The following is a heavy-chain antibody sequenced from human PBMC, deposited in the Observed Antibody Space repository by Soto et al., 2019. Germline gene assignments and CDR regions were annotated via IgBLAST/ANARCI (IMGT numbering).Heavy chain of an antibody. V-gene: IGHV3-30*18. D-gene: IGHD4-17*01. J-gene: IGHJ4*02. CDR3: ANDGAVTSPSPFDY. CDR1: GFTFSSYG. Sequence: QVQLVESGGGVVQPGRSLGLSCAASGFTFSSYGMHWVRQAPGKGLEWVAVISYDGSNKYYADSVKGRFTISRDNSKNPLYLQMNSLRAEDTAVYYCANDGAVTSPSPFDYWGQGTLVTVSS. CDR2: ISYDGSNK.